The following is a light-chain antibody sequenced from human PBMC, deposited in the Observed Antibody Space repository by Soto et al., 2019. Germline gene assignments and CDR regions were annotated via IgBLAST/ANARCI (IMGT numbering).Light chain of an antibody. CDR3: QHYKSYSEA. J-gene: IGKJ1*01. CDR1: QTISSW. Sequence: DIKMTQSPSTLSGSVGDRVTITCRASQTISSWLAWYQQKPGKAPKLLIYKASTLKSGVPSRFSGSGSGTEFTLTISSLQPDDFATYYCQHYKSYSEAFGQGTKVDIK. V-gene: IGKV1-5*03. CDR2: KAS.